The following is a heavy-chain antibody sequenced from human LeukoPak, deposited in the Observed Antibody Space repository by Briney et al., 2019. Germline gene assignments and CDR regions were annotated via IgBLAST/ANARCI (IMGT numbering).Heavy chain of an antibody. CDR3: ARHQGVVDL. J-gene: IGHJ2*01. CDR2: INHSGST. Sequence: PSETLSLTCAVYGGSFSGFYWTWLRQPPGKGLEWIGEINHSGSTNYNPSLKSRVTISVDTSKNQFSLKLSSVTAADTAVYYCARHQGVVDLWGRGSLVTVSS. D-gene: IGHD3-3*01. CDR1: GGSFSGFY. V-gene: IGHV4-34*01.